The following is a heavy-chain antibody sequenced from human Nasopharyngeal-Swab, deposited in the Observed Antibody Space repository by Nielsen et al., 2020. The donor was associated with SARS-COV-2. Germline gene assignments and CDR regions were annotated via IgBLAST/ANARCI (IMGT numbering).Heavy chain of an antibody. J-gene: IGHJ6*03. Sequence: LRLSCAVSGGSISSRNWWGWVCQPPGKGMEWIGEIYHSGSTNYNPYLKSRVTISVDKSKNQFSLKLSSVTAADTAVYYCARSGSPPYMDFWGKGTTVTVS. V-gene: IGHV4-4*02. D-gene: IGHD3-10*01. CDR3: ARSGSPPYMDF. CDR2: IYHSGST. CDR1: GGSISSRNW.